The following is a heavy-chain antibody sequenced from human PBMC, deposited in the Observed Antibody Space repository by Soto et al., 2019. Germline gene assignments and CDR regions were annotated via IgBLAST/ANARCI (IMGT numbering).Heavy chain of an antibody. D-gene: IGHD3-10*01. CDR2: IIPIFGTP. CDR1: GGIFSTYA. CDR3: ARDRDDYGSGNYYNRSDF. V-gene: IGHV1-69*01. Sequence: QVQLVQSGAEVKKPGSSVKVSCKASGGIFSTYAISWLRQAPGQGLEWMGGIIPIFGTPNYAQRFHGRVTITADESTTTSYMELSRLTSEDTAVSYCARDRDDYGSGNYYNRSDFWGQGTLVTVSS. J-gene: IGHJ4*02.